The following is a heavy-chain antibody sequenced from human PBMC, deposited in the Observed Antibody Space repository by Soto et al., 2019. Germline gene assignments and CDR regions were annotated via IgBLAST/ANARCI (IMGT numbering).Heavy chain of an antibody. CDR3: AKVGPSYYYGMDV. Sequence: PGGSLRLSCAASGLDFSSEVMCWVRQAPGKGLEWVSSISGSGRTIYHADSMRGRFAISRDNSENSLYLQLNNLRVDDTAVYYCAKVGPSYYYGMDVWGQGTTVTVSS. V-gene: IGHV3-23*01. D-gene: IGHD1-26*01. CDR2: ISGSGRTI. J-gene: IGHJ6*02. CDR1: GLDFSSEV.